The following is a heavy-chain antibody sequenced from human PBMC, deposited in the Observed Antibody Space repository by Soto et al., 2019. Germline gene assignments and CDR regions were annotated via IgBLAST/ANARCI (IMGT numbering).Heavy chain of an antibody. CDR1: GFTFSSYA. J-gene: IGHJ4*02. D-gene: IGHD1-26*01. CDR2: ISYDGSNK. V-gene: IGHV3-30-3*01. CDR3: ARGASGSYSPVVGY. Sequence: PGGSLRLSCAASGFTFSSYAMHWVRQAPGKGLEWVAVISYDGSNKYYADSVKGRFTISRDNSKNTLYLQMNSLRAEDTAVYYCARGASGSYSPVVGYWGQGTLVTVSS.